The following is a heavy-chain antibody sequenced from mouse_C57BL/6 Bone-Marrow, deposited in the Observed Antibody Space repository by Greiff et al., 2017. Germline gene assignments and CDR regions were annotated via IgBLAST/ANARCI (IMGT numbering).Heavy chain of an antibody. D-gene: IGHD1-1*01. Sequence: DVHLVESGEGLVKPGGSLKLSCAASGFTFSSYAMSWVRQTPEKRLEWVAYISSGGDYIYYADTVKGRFTISRDNARNTLYLQMSSLKSEDTAMYYCTRVDYGSSSDYWGQGTTLTVSS. CDR2: ISSGGDYI. V-gene: IGHV5-9-1*02. CDR3: TRVDYGSSSDY. CDR1: GFTFSSYA. J-gene: IGHJ2*01.